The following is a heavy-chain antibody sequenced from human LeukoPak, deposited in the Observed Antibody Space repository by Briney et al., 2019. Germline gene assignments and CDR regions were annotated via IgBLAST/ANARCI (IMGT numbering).Heavy chain of an antibody. CDR1: GGSISSSNW. V-gene: IGHV4-4*02. D-gene: IGHD3-22*01. CDR2: IYHSGST. CDR3: ARVCPYLFPHSSGYPYYFDY. Sequence: PSETLSLTCAVSGGSISSSNWWSWVRQPPGKGLEWIGEIYHSGSTNYNPSLKSRVTISVDKSKNQFSLKLSSVTAADTAVYYCARVCPYLFPHSSGYPYYFDYWGQGTLVTVSS. J-gene: IGHJ4*02.